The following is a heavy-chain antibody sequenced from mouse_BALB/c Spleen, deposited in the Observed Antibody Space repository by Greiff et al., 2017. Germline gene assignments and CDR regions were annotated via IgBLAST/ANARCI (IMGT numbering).Heavy chain of an antibody. CDR1: GFTFSSYA. Sequence: EVKVVESGGGLVKPGGSLKLSCAASGFTFSSYAMSWVRQSPEKRLEWVAEISSGGSYTYYPDTVTGRFTISRDNAKNTLYLEMSSLRSEDTAMYYCARGDGNYHCAMDYWGQGTSVTVSS. D-gene: IGHD2-1*01. J-gene: IGHJ4*01. CDR3: ARGDGNYHCAMDY. CDR2: ISSGGSYT. V-gene: IGHV5-9-4*01.